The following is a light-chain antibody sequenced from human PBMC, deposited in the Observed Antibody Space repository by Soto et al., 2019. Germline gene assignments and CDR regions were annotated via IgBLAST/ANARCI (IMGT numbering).Light chain of an antibody. CDR1: QSVSTF. V-gene: IGKV3-11*01. CDR3: QQRSNWQIT. Sequence: EIVLKQSPATLSLSPGERAILSCRASQSVSTFLAWFQQKPGQPPRLLIYDTSSRATGVPDRYSASGSGTDFTLTISRLEPEDFAVYYCQQRSNWQITFGQGTRLEIK. J-gene: IGKJ5*01. CDR2: DTS.